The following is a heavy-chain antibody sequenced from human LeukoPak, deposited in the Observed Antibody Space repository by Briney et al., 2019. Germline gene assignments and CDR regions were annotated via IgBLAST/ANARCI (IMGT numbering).Heavy chain of an antibody. V-gene: IGHV3-15*01. CDR3: TTSLAADYTVDY. CDR1: GFTFSNSW. D-gene: IGHD6-13*01. CDR2: IKSKTDGGTT. Sequence: GGSLRLSCAASGFTFSNSWMSCVRQAPGKGLEWVGRIKSKTDGGTTDYAAPVKGRFTISRDDSKNTLYLQMNSLKTEDTAVYYCTTSLAADYTVDYWGQGTLVTASS. J-gene: IGHJ4*02.